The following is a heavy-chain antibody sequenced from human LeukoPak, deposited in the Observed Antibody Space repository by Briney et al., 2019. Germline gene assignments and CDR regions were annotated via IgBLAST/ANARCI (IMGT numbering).Heavy chain of an antibody. Sequence: GGSLRLSCAASGFTFSSYAMSWVRQAPGKGLEWVSATSGPGGSRDYADSVKGRFTISRDNSKDTLYLQMNSLRAEDTAIYYCAKKVGLVSAPLYYFDLWGQGTLVTVSS. J-gene: IGHJ4*02. V-gene: IGHV3-23*01. CDR3: AKKVGLVSAPLYYFDL. CDR2: TSGPGGSR. CDR1: GFTFSSYA. D-gene: IGHD6-6*01.